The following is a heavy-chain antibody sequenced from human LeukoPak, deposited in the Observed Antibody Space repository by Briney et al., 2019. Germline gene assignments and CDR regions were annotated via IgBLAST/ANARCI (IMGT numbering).Heavy chain of an antibody. CDR1: GFTFGAYY. V-gene: IGHV3-7*03. D-gene: IGHD6-19*01. Sequence: GGSLRLSCAASGFTFGAYYMTWVRQAPGKGLEWVANIKQDGSEKYYVESVKGRFTISRDNANNSLYLQMNSLRAEDTAVYYCARMSGIAVAAIWISYFDYWGQGTLVTVSS. CDR2: IKQDGSEK. J-gene: IGHJ4*02. CDR3: ARMSGIAVAAIWISYFDY.